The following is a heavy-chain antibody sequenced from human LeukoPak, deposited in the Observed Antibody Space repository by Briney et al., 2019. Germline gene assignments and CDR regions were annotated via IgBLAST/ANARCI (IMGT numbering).Heavy chain of an antibody. V-gene: IGHV3-23*01. CDR1: GFTFSSYA. Sequence: PGGSLRLSCAASGFTFSSYAMSWVRQAPGKGLEWVSVISGSGGNTYYADSVKGRFTISRDNSKNTLYLQMNSLRAEDTAVYYCAKDLRWLQACFDYWGRGTQVTVSS. CDR3: AKDLRWLQACFDY. CDR2: ISGSGGNT. D-gene: IGHD5-24*01. J-gene: IGHJ4*02.